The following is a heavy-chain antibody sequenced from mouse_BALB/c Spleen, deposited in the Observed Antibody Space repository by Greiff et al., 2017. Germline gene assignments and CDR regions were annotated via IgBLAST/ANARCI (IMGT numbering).Heavy chain of an antibody. Sequence: QVQLKESGAELMKPGASVKISCKATGYTFSSYWIEWVKQRPGHGLEWIGEILPGSGSTNYNEKFKGKATFTADTSSNTAYTQLSSLTSEDSAVYYCARNWDGVYYYFDYWGQGTTLTVSS. V-gene: IGHV1-9*01. J-gene: IGHJ2*01. CDR3: ARNWDGVYYYFDY. CDR2: ILPGSGST. CDR1: GYTFSSYW. D-gene: IGHD4-1*01.